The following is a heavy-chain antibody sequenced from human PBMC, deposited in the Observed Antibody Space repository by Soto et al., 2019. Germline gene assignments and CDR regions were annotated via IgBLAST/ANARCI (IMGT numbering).Heavy chain of an antibody. CDR3: ARDPPARERDCSGGSYCALY. CDR2: IRAYNGHT. Sequence: QVQLVQSGAEVKKPGASVKVSCQASGYTFTIYGISWVRQAPGQGLEWMGWIRAYNGHTNYAQQLQGRVTMTTDTSTSTAYMELRSRRSDDTAVYYCARDPPARERDCSGGSYCALYWGKVTQVTVAS. D-gene: IGHD2-15*01. CDR1: GYTFTIYG. V-gene: IGHV1-18*01. J-gene: IGHJ4*02.